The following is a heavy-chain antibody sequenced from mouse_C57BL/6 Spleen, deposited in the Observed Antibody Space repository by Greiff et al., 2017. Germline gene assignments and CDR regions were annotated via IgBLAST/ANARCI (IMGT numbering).Heavy chain of an antibody. CDR1: GYSFTSYY. V-gene: IGHV1-66*01. CDR2: IYPGSGNT. D-gene: IGHD1-1*01. J-gene: IGHJ2*01. Sequence: QVQLQQSGPELVKPGASVKISCKASGYSFTSYYIHWVKQRPGQGLEWIGWIYPGSGNTKYNEKFKGKATLTADTSSSPAYMQLSSLTSEDSAVYYCARDSPITTVVAFDYWGQGTTLTVSS. CDR3: ARDSPITTVVAFDY.